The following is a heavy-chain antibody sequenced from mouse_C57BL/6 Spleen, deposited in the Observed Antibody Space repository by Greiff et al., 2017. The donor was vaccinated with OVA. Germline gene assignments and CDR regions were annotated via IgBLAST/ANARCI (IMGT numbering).Heavy chain of an antibody. CDR1: GFTFSSYG. V-gene: IGHV5-6*01. CDR3: ARQGGYYGSSYLYYFDY. Sequence: EVQLVESGGDLVKPGGSLKLSCAASGFTFSSYGMSWVRQTPDKRLEWVATISSGGSYTYYPDSVKGRFTISRDNAKNTLYLQMSSLKSEDTAMYYCARQGGYYGSSYLYYFDYWGQGTTLTVSS. J-gene: IGHJ2*01. D-gene: IGHD1-1*01. CDR2: ISSGGSYT.